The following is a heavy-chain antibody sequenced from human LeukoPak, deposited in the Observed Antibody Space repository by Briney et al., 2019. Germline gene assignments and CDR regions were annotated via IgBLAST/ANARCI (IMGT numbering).Heavy chain of an antibody. CDR2: LSGSGSGT. Sequence: PGGSLRLSCAASVLTFSRYAMKWVRQAPGKGLEWVSALSGSGSGTYYADSVKGRFTISRDNSKNTLYLQMNSLRAEDTAVYYCAKTAGYRVVTAFDYWGQGTLVTVSS. CDR3: AKTAGYRVVTAFDY. CDR1: VLTFSRYA. V-gene: IGHV3-23*01. J-gene: IGHJ4*02. D-gene: IGHD4-23*01.